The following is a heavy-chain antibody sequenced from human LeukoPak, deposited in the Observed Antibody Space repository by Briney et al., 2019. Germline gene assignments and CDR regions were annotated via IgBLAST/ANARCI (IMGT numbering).Heavy chain of an antibody. CDR3: ARHSTFFGVVIIKGRVRGPFDY. D-gene: IGHD3-3*01. CDR1: GGSISSSNW. V-gene: IGHV4-4*02. J-gene: IGHJ4*02. Sequence: PSETLSLTCAVSGGSISSSNWWSWVRQPPGKGLEWIGEIYHSGSTNYNPSLKSRVTISVDKSKNQFSLKLSSVTAADTAVYYCARHSTFFGVVIIKGRVRGPFDYWGQGTLVTVSS. CDR2: IYHSGST.